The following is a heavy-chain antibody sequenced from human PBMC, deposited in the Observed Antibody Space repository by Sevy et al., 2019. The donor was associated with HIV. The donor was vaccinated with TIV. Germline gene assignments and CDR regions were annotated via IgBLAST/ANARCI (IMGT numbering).Heavy chain of an antibody. D-gene: IGHD5-12*01. J-gene: IGHJ5*02. CDR1: GGPISSYY. CDR2: IHYSGST. Sequence: SETLSLTCSVSGGPISSYYWNWIRQPPGKRLEWIGYIHYSGSTNYNPSLNSRLTISVDTSKNQFSLRLTSVTAADTAVSYCERALSDRSGDDSLSWFDPWGQGILVTVSS. CDR3: ERALSDRSGDDSLSWFDP. V-gene: IGHV4-59*01.